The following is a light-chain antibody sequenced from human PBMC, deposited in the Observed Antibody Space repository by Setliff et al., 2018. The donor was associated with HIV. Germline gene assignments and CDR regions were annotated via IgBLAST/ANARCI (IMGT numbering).Light chain of an antibody. J-gene: IGLJ2*01. CDR2: EAT. CDR1: SSDVGANKF. Sequence: QSVLTQPASVSGSPGQSIIISCTGTSSDVGANKFVSWYQQHPGETPKLMIHEATTRPSGVSNRFSGSKSGNTASLTISGLQAGDEADYYCSSFTTSGTVIFGGGTKVTVL. V-gene: IGLV2-14*01. CDR3: SSFTTSGTVI.